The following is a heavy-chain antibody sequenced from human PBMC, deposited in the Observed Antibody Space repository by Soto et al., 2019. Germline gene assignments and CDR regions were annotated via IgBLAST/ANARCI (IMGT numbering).Heavy chain of an antibody. D-gene: IGHD6-6*01. CDR3: ASPYSSSCGGNFDY. V-gene: IGHV3-30-3*01. CDR1: GFTFSSYA. Sequence: QVQLVESGGGVVQPGRYLRLSCAASGFTFSSYAMHWVRQAPGKGLEWVAVISYDGSNKYYADSVKGRFTISRDNFNNTLSLQMNSLRAEDMAVYYCASPYSSSCGGNFDYWGQGTLVTVSS. J-gene: IGHJ4*02. CDR2: ISYDGSNK.